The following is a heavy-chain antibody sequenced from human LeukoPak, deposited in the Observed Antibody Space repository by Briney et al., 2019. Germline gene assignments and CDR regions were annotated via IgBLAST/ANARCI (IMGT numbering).Heavy chain of an antibody. D-gene: IGHD3-3*01. Sequence: PGGSLRLSCAASGFTFSSYEMNWVRQAPGKGLEYVSAISSNGGSTYYADSVKGRFTISRDNSKNTLYLQMGSLRAEDMAVYYCAAFWSGYYAYWGQGTLVTVSS. CDR2: ISSNGGST. CDR3: AAFWSGYYAY. J-gene: IGHJ4*02. V-gene: IGHV3-64*02. CDR1: GFTFSSYE.